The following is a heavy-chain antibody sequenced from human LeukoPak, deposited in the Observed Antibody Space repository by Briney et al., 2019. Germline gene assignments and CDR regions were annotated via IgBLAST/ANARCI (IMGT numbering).Heavy chain of an antibody. J-gene: IGHJ3*02. Sequence: HTGRSLRLSCAASGFTFSSYSMNWDRQAPGKGLEWVSYISSSSSTIYYADSVKGRFTISRDNAKNSLYLQMNSLRAEDTAEYYCASLVEMATYAFDIWGQGAMVTVSS. CDR3: ASLVEMATYAFDI. V-gene: IGHV3-48*04. D-gene: IGHD5-24*01. CDR1: GFTFSSYS. CDR2: ISSSSSTI.